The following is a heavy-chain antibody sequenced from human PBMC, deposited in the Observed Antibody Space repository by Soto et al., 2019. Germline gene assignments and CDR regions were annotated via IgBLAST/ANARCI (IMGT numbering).Heavy chain of an antibody. Sequence: QVQLVQSGAEVKKPGSSVKVSCKASGGTFSSYAISWVRQAPGQGLEWMGGIIPLFGTANYAQKFQGRVTITADESTSTAYMELSRLRSEDTAVYYWARHVPAAGYYYGIDVWGQWTTVTVSS. CDR3: ARHVPAAGYYYGIDV. J-gene: IGHJ6*02. D-gene: IGHD2-2*01. CDR2: IIPLFGTA. V-gene: IGHV1-69*12. CDR1: GGTFSSYA.